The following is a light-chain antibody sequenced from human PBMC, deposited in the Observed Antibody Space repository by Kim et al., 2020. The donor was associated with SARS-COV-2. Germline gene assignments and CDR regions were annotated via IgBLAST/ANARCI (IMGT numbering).Light chain of an antibody. CDR1: QSVSSN. CDR3: QQYDNWPPGT. V-gene: IGKV3-15*01. Sequence: SPGETATLSCRASQSVSSNLAWYQQKPGQAPRLLIYGASTRATGIPARVSGSGSGTEFTLTISSLQSEDFAVYYCQQYDNWPPGTFGQGTKVDIK. J-gene: IGKJ1*01. CDR2: GAS.